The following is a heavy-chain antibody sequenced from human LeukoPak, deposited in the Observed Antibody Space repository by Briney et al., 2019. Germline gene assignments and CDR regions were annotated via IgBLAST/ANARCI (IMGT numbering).Heavy chain of an antibody. CDR3: ASFTNYYDSSGYYYSFDY. V-gene: IGHV4-39*07. D-gene: IGHD3-22*01. J-gene: IGHJ4*02. Sequence: SETLSLTCTVSGGSISSSSYYWGWIRQPPGKGLEWIGSIYYSGSTYYNPSLKSRVTISVDTSKNQFSLKLSSVTAADTAVYYCASFTNYYDSSGYYYSFDYWGQGTLVTVSS. CDR2: IYYSGST. CDR1: GGSISSSSYY.